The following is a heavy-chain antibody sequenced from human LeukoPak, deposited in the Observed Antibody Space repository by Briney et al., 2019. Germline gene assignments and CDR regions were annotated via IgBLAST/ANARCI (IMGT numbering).Heavy chain of an antibody. CDR2: ISSSSSYI. CDR3: ARDALRIDIVVVPAAIAPGYYYYGMDV. D-gene: IGHD2-2*01. V-gene: IGHV3-21*01. J-gene: IGHJ6*02. CDR1: GFTLSTYA. Sequence: GGSLRLSCSASGFTLSTYAMNWVRQAPGKGLEWVSSISSSSSYIYYADSVKGRFTISRDNAKNSLYLQMNSLRAEDTAVYYCARDALRIDIVVVPAAIAPGYYYYGMDVWGQGTTVTVSS.